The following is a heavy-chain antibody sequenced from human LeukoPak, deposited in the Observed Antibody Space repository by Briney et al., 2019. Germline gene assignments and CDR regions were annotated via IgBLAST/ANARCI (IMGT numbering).Heavy chain of an antibody. D-gene: IGHD1-26*01. CDR3: AREEYSGSYFAWFDP. CDR2: IKQDGSEK. CDR1: GFTFSSYW. Sequence: GGSLRLSCAASGFTFSSYWMSWVRQAPGKGLEWVANIKQDGSEKYYVDSVKGRFTISRDNAKNSLYLQMNSLRAEDTAVYYCAREEYSGSYFAWFDPWGQGTLVTVS. V-gene: IGHV3-7*03. J-gene: IGHJ5*02.